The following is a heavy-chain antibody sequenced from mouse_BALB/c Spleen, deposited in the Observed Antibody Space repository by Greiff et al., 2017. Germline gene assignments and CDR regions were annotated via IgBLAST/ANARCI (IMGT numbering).Heavy chain of an antibody. CDR3: AREGDIMITTRYAMDY. CDR2: IYPGDGDT. V-gene: IGHV1-80*01. D-gene: IGHD2-4*01. CDR1: GYAFSSYW. J-gene: IGHJ4*01. Sequence: VQLQQSGAELVRPGSSVKISCKASGYAFSSYWMNWVKQRPGQGLEWIGQIYPGDGDTNYNGKFKGKATLTADTSSSTAYMQLSSLTSEDSAVYFCAREGDIMITTRYAMDYWGQGTSVTVSS.